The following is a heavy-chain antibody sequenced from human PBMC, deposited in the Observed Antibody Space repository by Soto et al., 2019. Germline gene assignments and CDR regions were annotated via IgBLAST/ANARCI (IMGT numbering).Heavy chain of an antibody. CDR1: GFTFSSYG. V-gene: IGHV3-30*18. Sequence: GGSLRLSCAASGFTFSSYGMHWVRQAPGKGLEWVAVISYDGSNKYYADSVKGRFTISRDNSKNTLYLQMNSLRAEDTAVYYCAKDHVMVTAVGAYYYGMDVWGQGTTVTVSS. CDR2: ISYDGSNK. J-gene: IGHJ6*02. D-gene: IGHD2-21*02. CDR3: AKDHVMVTAVGAYYYGMDV.